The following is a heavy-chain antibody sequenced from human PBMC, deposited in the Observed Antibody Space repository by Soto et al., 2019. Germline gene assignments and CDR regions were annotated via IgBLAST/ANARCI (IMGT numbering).Heavy chain of an antibody. D-gene: IGHD3-16*02. CDR1: GFTFSSYA. CDR3: ASIPNYDYIWGSYRP. CDR2: ISGSGGST. V-gene: IGHV3-23*01. J-gene: IGHJ5*02. Sequence: GGSLRLSCAASGFTFSSYAMSWVRQAPGKGLEWVSGISGSGGSTYYADSVKVRFTISRDNSKNTLYLQMKSLRAEDTAVYYCASIPNYDYIWGSYRPWGQGTLVTVSS.